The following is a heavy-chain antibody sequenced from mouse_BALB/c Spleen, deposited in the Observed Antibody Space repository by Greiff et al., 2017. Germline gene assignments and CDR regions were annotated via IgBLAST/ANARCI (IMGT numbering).Heavy chain of an antibody. V-gene: IGHV1S34*01. CDR3: ARSKDYYGSLYFDY. Sequence: LVKTGASVKISCKASGYSFTGYYMHWVKQSHGKSLEWIGYISCYNGATSYNQKLKGRATFTVDTSSSTAYMQFNSLTSEDSAVYSCARSKDYYGSLYFDYWGQGTTLTVSS. CDR1: GYSFTGYY. D-gene: IGHD1-1*01. CDR2: ISCYNGAT. J-gene: IGHJ2*01.